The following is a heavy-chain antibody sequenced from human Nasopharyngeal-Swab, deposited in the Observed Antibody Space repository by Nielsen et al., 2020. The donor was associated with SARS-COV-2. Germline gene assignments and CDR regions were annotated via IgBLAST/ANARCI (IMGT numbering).Heavy chain of an antibody. D-gene: IGHD2-2*01. J-gene: IGHJ5*02. CDR3: ARGSLRRYCSSTSCYASSWFDP. Sequence: RQAPGKGLEWIGEINHSGSTNYNPSLKSRVTISVDTSKNQFSLKLSPVTAADTAVYYCARGSLRRYCSSTSCYASSWFDPWGQGTLVTVSS. V-gene: IGHV4-34*01. CDR2: INHSGST.